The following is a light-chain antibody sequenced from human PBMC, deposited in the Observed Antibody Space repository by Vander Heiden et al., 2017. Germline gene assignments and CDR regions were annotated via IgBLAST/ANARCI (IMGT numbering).Light chain of an antibody. CDR3: MHATHCPST. J-gene: IGKJ1*01. V-gene: IGKV2-30*02. CDR2: QVS. Sequence: DVVMTQSPLPLPVTLGQPASISCRARQGHVHSDGSTYLNWFQQRASQSPRLLFDQVSERDCGVPEKFGGSGSGTYFTLKISRVEAEDVGIYYCMHATHCPSTYGHGTKVEIK. CDR1: QGHVHSDGSTY.